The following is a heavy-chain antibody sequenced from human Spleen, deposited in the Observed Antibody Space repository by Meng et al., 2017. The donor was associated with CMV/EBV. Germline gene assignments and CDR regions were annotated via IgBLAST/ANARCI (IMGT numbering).Heavy chain of an antibody. J-gene: IGHJ5*02. V-gene: IGHV3-23*01. D-gene: IGHD3-10*01. Sequence: GESLKISCASSGFTFSSYDISWVRQAPGKGLEWVSLISASGTFTHYADSVKGRFTISRDRSKEMVYLQLNSLRAEDTAFYYCARSYGSGTTLDRWGQGTLVTVSS. CDR1: GFTFSSYD. CDR2: ISASGTFT. CDR3: ARSYGSGTTLDR.